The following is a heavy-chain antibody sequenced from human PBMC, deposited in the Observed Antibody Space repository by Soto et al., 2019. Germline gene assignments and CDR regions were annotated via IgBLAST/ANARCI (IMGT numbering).Heavy chain of an antibody. V-gene: IGHV1-18*04. D-gene: IGHD3-16*01. CDR2: INPYNANV. J-gene: IGHJ3*02. CDR3: ARERDAGIWGDAVDI. Sequence: QVQLVQSGAEVKKPGASVKVSCKTSGYTFTNHGINWVRQAPGQGLEWMGWINPYNANVNYAQKLQGRVTMTTDTTTSTAYMDLRSLTSDDTAVYYYARERDAGIWGDAVDIWGQGTMVTVSS. CDR1: GYTFTNHG.